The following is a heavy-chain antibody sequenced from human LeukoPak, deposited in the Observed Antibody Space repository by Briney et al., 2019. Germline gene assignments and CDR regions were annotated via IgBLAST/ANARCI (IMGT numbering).Heavy chain of an antibody. CDR3: ARDPDGY. V-gene: IGHV3-30-3*01. CDR1: GFTFSSYA. D-gene: IGHD5-24*01. CDR2: ISYDGSNK. J-gene: IGHJ4*02. Sequence: PGGSLRLSCAASGFTFSSYAMHWVRQATGKGLEWVAVISYDGSNKYYADSVKGRFTISRDNSKNTLYLQMNSLRAEDTAVYYCARDPDGYWGQGTLVTVSS.